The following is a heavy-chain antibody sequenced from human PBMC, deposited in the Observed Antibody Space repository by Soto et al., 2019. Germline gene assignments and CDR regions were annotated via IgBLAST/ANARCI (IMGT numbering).Heavy chain of an antibody. CDR3: AREGSYSAYNFAHGIQLWSFDF. J-gene: IGHJ4*02. CDR2: IFSSGST. V-gene: IGHV4-4*07. Sequence: SETLSLTCTVSGGSINTFYWSWVRQPAGEGLEWIGRIFSSGSTSFNPSLESRVAMSVDTSKNHFSLNLSSVTAADMAVYYCAREGSYSAYNFAHGIQLWSFDFWGQGALVTVSS. D-gene: IGHD5-12*01. CDR1: GGSINTFY.